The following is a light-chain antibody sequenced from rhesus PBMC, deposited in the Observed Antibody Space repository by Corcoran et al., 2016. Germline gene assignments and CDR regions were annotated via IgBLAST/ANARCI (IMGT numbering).Light chain of an antibody. CDR2: GAS. Sequence: ETVVTQSPATLSLSPGERATLSCRDSQSVGSYLAWYQQKPGQAPRLLIHGASRRATGVPDRFSGSGSGTDCTFTISSLEPEDVGVYYCQQSSNLFTFGPGTKLDIK. CDR3: QQSSNLFT. CDR1: QSVGSY. V-gene: IGKV3-24*04. J-gene: IGKJ3*01.